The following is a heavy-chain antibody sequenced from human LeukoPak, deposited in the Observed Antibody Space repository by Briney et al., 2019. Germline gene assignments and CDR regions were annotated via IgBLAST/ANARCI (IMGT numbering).Heavy chain of an antibody. J-gene: IGHJ6*03. V-gene: IGHV3-23*01. CDR2: ISGSGGST. Sequence: GGSLRLSCAASGFTFSSYGMSWVRQAPGKGLEWVSAISGSGGSTYYADSVKGRFTISRDNSKNTLYLQMNSLRAEDTAVYYCAKAAWSKQLEMAYDTSGYNYYYYMDVWGKGTTVTVSS. CDR3: AKAAWSKQLEMAYDTSGYNYYYYMDV. CDR1: GFTFSSYG. D-gene: IGHD3-22*01.